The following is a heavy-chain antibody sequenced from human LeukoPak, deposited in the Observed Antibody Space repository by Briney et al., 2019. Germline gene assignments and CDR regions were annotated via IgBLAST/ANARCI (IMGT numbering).Heavy chain of an antibody. Sequence: GGSLRPSCAASGFTFSSYGMHWVRQAPGKGLEWVAFIRYDGSNKYYADSVKGRFTISRDNSKNTLYLQMNSLRAEDTAVYYCAKDLRALTPDILTGYSLGYWGQGTLVTVSS. D-gene: IGHD3-9*01. CDR3: AKDLRALTPDILTGYSLGY. V-gene: IGHV3-30*02. CDR1: GFTFSSYG. J-gene: IGHJ4*02. CDR2: IRYDGSNK.